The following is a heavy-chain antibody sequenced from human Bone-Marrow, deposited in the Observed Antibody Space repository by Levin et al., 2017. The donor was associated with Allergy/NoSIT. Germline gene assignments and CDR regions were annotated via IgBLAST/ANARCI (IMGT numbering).Heavy chain of an antibody. D-gene: IGHD5-24*01. V-gene: IGHV1-69*04. CDR1: GGTFSSYA. CDR2: IIPILGIA. J-gene: IGHJ4*02. Sequence: ASVKVSCKASGGTFSSYAISWVRQAPGQGLEWMGRIIPILGIANYAQKFQGRVTITADKSTSTAYMELSSLRSEDTAVYYCARAALGLDRDGYNGGFDYWGQGTLVTVSS. CDR3: ARAALGLDRDGYNGGFDY.